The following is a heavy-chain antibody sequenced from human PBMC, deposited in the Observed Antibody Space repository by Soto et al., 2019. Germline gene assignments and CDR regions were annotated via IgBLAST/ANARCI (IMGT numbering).Heavy chain of an antibody. D-gene: IGHD1-26*01. J-gene: IGHJ4*02. CDR3: ARDHSGSYPNCFDY. Sequence: QVQLVESGGGVVQPGRSLRLSCAASGFTFSSYGMHWVRQAPGKGLEWVAVIWYDGSNKYYADSVKGRFTISRDNSKNTLYLQRNSLRAEDTAVYYCARDHSGSYPNCFDYWGQGTVVTVSS. CDR1: GFTFSSYG. V-gene: IGHV3-33*01. CDR2: IWYDGSNK.